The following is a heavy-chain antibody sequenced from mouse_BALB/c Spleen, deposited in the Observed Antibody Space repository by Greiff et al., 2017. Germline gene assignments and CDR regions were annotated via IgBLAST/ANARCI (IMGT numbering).Heavy chain of an antibody. V-gene: IGHV1-63*02. Sequence: QVHVKQSGAELVRPGTSVKISCKASGYTFTNYWLGWVKQRPGHGLEWIGDIYPGGGYTNYNEKFKGKATLTADTSSSTAYMQLSSLTSEDSAVYFCARDDYDGGVYYFDYWGQGTTLTVSS. CDR2: IYPGGGYT. CDR1: GYTFTNYW. CDR3: ARDDYDGGVYYFDY. D-gene: IGHD2-4*01. J-gene: IGHJ2*01.